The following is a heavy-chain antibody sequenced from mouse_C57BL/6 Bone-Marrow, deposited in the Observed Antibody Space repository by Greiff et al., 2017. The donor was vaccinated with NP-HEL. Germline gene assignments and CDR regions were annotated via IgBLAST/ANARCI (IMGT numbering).Heavy chain of an antibody. CDR1: GFTFTDYY. CDR3: ARYRGGRFAY. Sequence: EVKLVESGGGLVQPGGSLSLSCAASGFTFTDYYMSWVRQPPGKALEWLGFIRNKANGYTTEYSASVKGRFTISRDNSQSILYLQMNALRAEDSATHYCARYRGGRFAYWGQGTLVTVSA. V-gene: IGHV7-3*01. CDR2: IRNKANGYTT. J-gene: IGHJ3*01.